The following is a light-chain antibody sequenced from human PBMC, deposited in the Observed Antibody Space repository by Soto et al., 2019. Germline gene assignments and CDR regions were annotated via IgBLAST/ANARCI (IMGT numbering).Light chain of an antibody. CDR2: GAS. Sequence: DIQMTQSPSSLSASVGDRVTITCRPGQSISDYLNWYQQKPGKAPTLLIYGASSLQSGVPSRFSGSGSRTDFTLTITSLQPEDIGTYYCQQTDTLPSTFGQGTRLEIK. V-gene: IGKV1-39*01. CDR3: QQTDTLPST. J-gene: IGKJ5*01. CDR1: QSISDY.